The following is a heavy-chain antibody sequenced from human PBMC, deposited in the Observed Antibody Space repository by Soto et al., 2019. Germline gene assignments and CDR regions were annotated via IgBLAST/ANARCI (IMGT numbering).Heavy chain of an antibody. CDR1: GYTFTSYG. D-gene: IGHD3-3*01. J-gene: IGHJ6*03. CDR2: ISAYNGNT. CDR3: ARLITIFGVVIIEDYMDV. V-gene: IGHV1-18*01. Sequence: XSVKVSCKASGYTFTSYGISWVRQAPGQGLEWMGWISAYNGNTNYAQKLQGRVTMTTDTSTSTAYMELRSLRSDDTAVYYCARLITIFGVVIIEDYMDVWGKGTTVTVSS.